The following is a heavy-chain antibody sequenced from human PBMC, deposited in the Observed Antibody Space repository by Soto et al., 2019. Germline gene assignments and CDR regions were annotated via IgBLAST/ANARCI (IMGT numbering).Heavy chain of an antibody. Sequence: QVQLVQSGAEVKKPGASVKVSCKASGYTFTSYAMHWVRQAPGQRLEWMGWINAGNGNTKYSQKFQGRVTITRDTSASTAYMELSSLRSEDTAVYYCARGGYCSSTTLITGDDDCYYFDYWGQGTLVTVSS. CDR1: GYTFTSYA. J-gene: IGHJ4*02. D-gene: IGHD2-2*01. V-gene: IGHV1-3*01. CDR2: INAGNGNT. CDR3: ARGGYCSSTTLITGDDDCYYFDY.